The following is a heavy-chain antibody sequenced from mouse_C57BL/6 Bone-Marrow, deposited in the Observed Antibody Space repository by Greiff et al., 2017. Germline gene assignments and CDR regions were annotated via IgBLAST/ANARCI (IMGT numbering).Heavy chain of an antibody. V-gene: IGHV1-52*01. CDR1: GYTFTSYW. CDR2: IDPSDSET. Sequence: QVQLQQPGAELVRPGSSVKLSCKASGYTFTSYWMHWVKQRPIQGLEWIGNIDPSDSETHYNQKFKDKATLTVDKSSSTAYMQLSSLTSEDSAVYYCARGTSGYDDYWGQGTTLTVSS. D-gene: IGHD2-2*01. J-gene: IGHJ2*01. CDR3: ARGTSGYDDY.